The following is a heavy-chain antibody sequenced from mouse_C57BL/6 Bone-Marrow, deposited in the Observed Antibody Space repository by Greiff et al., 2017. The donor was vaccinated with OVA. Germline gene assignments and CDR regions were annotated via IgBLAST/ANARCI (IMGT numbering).Heavy chain of an antibody. J-gene: IGHJ1*03. CDR2: ISSGGDYI. CDR3: TRDEGYYYGSSSSYWYFDV. Sequence: EVQLVESGEGLVKPGGSLKLSCAASGFTFSSYAMSWVRQTPEKRLEWVAYISSGGDYIYYADTVKGRFTISRDNARNTLYLQMRSLKSEDTAMYYCTRDEGYYYGSSSSYWYFDVWGTGTTVTVSS. CDR1: GFTFSSYA. D-gene: IGHD1-1*01. V-gene: IGHV5-9-1*02.